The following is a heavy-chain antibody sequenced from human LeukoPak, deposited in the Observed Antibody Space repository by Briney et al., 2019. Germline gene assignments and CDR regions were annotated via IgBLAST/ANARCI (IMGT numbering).Heavy chain of an antibody. J-gene: IGHJ4*02. V-gene: IGHV1-2*02. CDR1: GYTFSGTGWY. CDR2: IYPNNGAT. Sequence: ASVKVSCKASGYTFSGTGWYLYWLRQAPGQGLECMGWIYPNNGATGYAQKFQGRVAMTRDTSISTAYMELSRLRPDNTAVYYCARDGPAQMVDFDYWGQGTLVTVSS. CDR3: ARDGPAQMVDFDY. D-gene: IGHD3-10*01.